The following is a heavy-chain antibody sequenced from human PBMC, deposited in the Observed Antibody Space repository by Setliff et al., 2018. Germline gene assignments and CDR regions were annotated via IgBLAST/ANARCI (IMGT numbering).Heavy chain of an antibody. V-gene: IGHV1-46*01. D-gene: IGHD2-8*01. J-gene: IGHJ4*02. CDR1: GYTFTTYY. CDR2: INPNGGST. CDR3: SRLVRYCTTTTCQRASGDDY. Sequence: ASVKVSCKASGYTFTTYYMHWVRQAPGQGLEWMGVINPNGGSTSYAQRIQGRVTLTTDTSTTTAYLDLRSLRSDDTAVYYCSRLVRYCTTTTCQRASGDDYWGQGTLVTVSS.